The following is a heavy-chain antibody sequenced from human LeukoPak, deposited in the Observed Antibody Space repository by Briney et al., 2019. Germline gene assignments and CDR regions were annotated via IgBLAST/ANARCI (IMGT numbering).Heavy chain of an antibody. J-gene: IGHJ6*01. CDR2: TWYDGRNN. Sequence: GGSLRLSCEASGFXFSSYGIHWVRQAPGKGLEWVAVTWYDGRNNYYAASVKGRFTISRDDSKTTVYLLMNSLRAEDTAVYYCAREVAPLYFHYGMDVWGEGTTVTVSS. CDR1: GFXFSSYG. D-gene: IGHD2-21*01. V-gene: IGHV3-33*01. CDR3: AREVAPLYFHYGMDV.